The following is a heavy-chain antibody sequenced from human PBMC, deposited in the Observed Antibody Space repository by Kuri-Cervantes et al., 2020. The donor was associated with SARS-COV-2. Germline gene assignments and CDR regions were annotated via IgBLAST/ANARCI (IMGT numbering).Heavy chain of an antibody. J-gene: IGHJ4*02. CDR3: ARVGYGGEKVFDY. V-gene: IGHV1-2*02. CDR2: INPNSGGT. Sequence: ASVKVSCKASGYTFTGYYMHWVRQAPGQGLEWMGWINPNSGGTNYAQKFQGRVTMTRDTSISTAYMELSRLRSDDTAVYYCARVGYGGEKVFDYWGQGTLVTVSS. D-gene: IGHD4-23*01. CDR1: GYTFTGYY.